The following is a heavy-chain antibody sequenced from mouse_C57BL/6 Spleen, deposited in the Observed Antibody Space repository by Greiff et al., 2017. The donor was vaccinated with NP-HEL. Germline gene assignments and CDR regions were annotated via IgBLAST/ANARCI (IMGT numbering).Heavy chain of an antibody. CDR3: AIYYGSSYEDAMDY. J-gene: IGHJ4*01. CDR2: IDPSASYT. D-gene: IGHD1-1*01. CDR1: GYTFTSYW. Sequence: QVQLQQPGAELVMPGASVKLSCKASGYTFTSYWMHWVKQRPGQGLEWIGEIDPSASYTNYNQKFKGKSTLTVDKSSSTAYMQLSSLTSEDSAVYYCAIYYGSSYEDAMDYWGQGTSVTVSS. V-gene: IGHV1-69*01.